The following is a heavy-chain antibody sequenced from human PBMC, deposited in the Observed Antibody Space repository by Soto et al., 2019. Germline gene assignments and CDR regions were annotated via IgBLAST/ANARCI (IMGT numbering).Heavy chain of an antibody. D-gene: IGHD1-26*01. V-gene: IGHV4-59*08. CDR3: AGHSGVSGTLSYYFDH. J-gene: IGHJ4*02. CDR1: GGSLGSSH. Sequence: QVQLQESGPGLVKPSETLSLTCTVSGGSLGSSHWSWIRQPPGKGLEWFGYIHYSGITNYNPSLKIPFTIPVDTSKNKFSPKLSSVTAADTAVYYCAGHSGVSGTLSYYFDHWGQGTLVTFSS. CDR2: IHYSGIT.